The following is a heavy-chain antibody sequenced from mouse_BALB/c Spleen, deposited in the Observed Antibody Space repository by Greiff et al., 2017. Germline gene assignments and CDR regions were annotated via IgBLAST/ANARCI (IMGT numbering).Heavy chain of an antibody. D-gene: IGHD2-1*01. Sequence: QVQLKQSGAELVRPGVSVKISCKGSGYTFTDYAMHWVKQSHAKSLEWIGVISTYYGDASYNQKFKGKATMTVDKSSSTAYMELARLTSEDSAIYYCARSRPDLYYPLDYWGQGTTLTVSS. CDR2: ISTYYGDA. V-gene: IGHV1S137*01. J-gene: IGHJ2*01. CDR1: GYTFTDYA. CDR3: ARSRPDLYYPLDY.